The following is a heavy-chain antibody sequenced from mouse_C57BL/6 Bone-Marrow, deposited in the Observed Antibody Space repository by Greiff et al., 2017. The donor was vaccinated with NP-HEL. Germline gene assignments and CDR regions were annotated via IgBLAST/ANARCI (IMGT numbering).Heavy chain of an antibody. D-gene: IGHD2-2*01. CDR3: TRGRIYYGYGGHYFDY. V-gene: IGHV14-4*01. CDR2: IDPENGDT. CDR1: GFNIKDDY. J-gene: IGHJ2*01. Sequence: EVQLQESGAELVRPGASVKLSCTASGFNIKDDYMHWVKQRPEQGLEWIGWIDPENGDTEYASKFQGKATITADTSSNTAYLQLSSLTSEDTAVYYCTRGRIYYGYGGHYFDYWGQGTTLTVSS.